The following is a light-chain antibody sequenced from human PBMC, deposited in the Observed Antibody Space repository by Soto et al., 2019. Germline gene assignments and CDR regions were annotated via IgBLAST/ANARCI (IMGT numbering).Light chain of an antibody. J-gene: IGKJ1*01. Sequence: VMTQSPATLSVSPGERATLSCRASQSVGSNLAWYQQNPGQAPRLLIYGASTRATGVPARFSGSGSGTEFTLIISSLQSEDFAVYYCQQYYIWPPWTFGQGTKVEIK. V-gene: IGKV3-15*01. CDR2: GAS. CDR1: QSVGSN. CDR3: QQYYIWPPWT.